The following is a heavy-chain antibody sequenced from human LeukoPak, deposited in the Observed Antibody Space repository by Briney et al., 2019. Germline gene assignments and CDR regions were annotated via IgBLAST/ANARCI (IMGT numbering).Heavy chain of an antibody. J-gene: IGHJ6*03. V-gene: IGHV3-23*01. Sequence: PGGSLRLSCAASGFTFSTYGMSWVRQAPGKGLEWVSGISGSGGSKYYADSVKGRFTISRDNSKNKLYLQMNSLKTEDTAVYYCTTSLYYYGSGSYYKRYYYYMDVWGKGTTVTISS. CDR2: ISGSGGSK. CDR1: GFTFSTYG. D-gene: IGHD3-10*01. CDR3: TTSLYYYGSGSYYKRYYYYMDV.